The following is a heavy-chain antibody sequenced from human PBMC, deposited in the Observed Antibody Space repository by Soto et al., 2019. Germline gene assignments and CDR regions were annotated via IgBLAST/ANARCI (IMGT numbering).Heavy chain of an antibody. CDR2: IIPSLGIA. D-gene: IGHD4-17*01. V-gene: IGHV1-69*02. CDR3: ARSGDYGDPLDY. CDR1: GGTFSSYT. Sequence: QVQLVQSGAEVKKPGSSVKVSCKASGGTFSSYTISWVRQAPGQGLEWMGRIIPSLGIANYAQKFQGRVTITADKSTSTAYMELSSLRSEDTAVYYCARSGDYGDPLDYWGQGTLVTVSS. J-gene: IGHJ4*02.